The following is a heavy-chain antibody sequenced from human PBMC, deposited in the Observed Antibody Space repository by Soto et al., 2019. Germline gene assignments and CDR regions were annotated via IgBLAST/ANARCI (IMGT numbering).Heavy chain of an antibody. V-gene: IGHV3-7*01. CDR1: GFTFSSYW. D-gene: IGHD6-19*01. CDR3: ARPLGWRDAFDF. CDR2: IKHDGSDE. J-gene: IGHJ3*01. Sequence: EVQLVESGGGLVRPGGSLRLSCAASGFTFSSYWMTWVRQAPGKGLEWVANIKHDGSDEYYVDSVKGQFTISRDNAKNSLYLQMNSLRAEDTAVYYCARPLGWRDAFDFWAQGTMVTVSS.